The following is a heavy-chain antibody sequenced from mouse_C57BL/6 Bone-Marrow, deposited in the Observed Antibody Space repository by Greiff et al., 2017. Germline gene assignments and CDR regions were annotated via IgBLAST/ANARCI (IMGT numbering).Heavy chain of an antibody. V-gene: IGHV1-64*01. J-gene: IGHJ3*01. CDR2: IHPNSGST. CDR1: GYTFTSYW. CDR3: ARPIYYGNSWFAC. Sequence: QVQLQQPGAELVKPGASVKLSCKASGYTFTSYWMHWVKQRPGQGLEWIGMIHPNSGSTNYNEKFKSKATLTVDKSSSTAYMQLSSLTSEDSAVYYCARPIYYGNSWFACWGQGTLVTVSA. D-gene: IGHD2-1*01.